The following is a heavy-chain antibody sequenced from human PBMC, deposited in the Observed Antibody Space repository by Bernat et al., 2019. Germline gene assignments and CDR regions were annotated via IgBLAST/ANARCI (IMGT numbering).Heavy chain of an antibody. CDR1: GFTFSSYW. D-gene: IGHD1-26*01. CDR2: INSDGSST. CDR3: ARDGGNYWGWFDP. V-gene: IGHV3-74*01. Sequence: EVQLVESGGGLVQPVGSLRLSCAASGFTFSSYWMHWVRQAPGKGLVWVSRINSDGSSTSYADSVKGRFTISRDNAKNTLYLQMNSLRAEDTAVYYCARDGGNYWGWFDPWGQGTLVTVSS. J-gene: IGHJ5*02.